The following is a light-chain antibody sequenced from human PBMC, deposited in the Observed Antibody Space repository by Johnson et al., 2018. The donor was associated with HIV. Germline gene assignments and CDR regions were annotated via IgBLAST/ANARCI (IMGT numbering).Light chain of an antibody. CDR3: GTWDSSLSAGGV. J-gene: IGLJ1*01. V-gene: IGLV1-51*02. CDR2: ENN. CDR1: SSNIGNNY. Sequence: QSVLTQPPSVSAAPGQKVTISCSGGSSNIGNNYVSWYQQLPGTAPKLLIYENNKRPSGIPDRFSGSKSGTSATLGITGLQTGDEADYYCGTWDSSLSAGGVFGTGTKGTVL.